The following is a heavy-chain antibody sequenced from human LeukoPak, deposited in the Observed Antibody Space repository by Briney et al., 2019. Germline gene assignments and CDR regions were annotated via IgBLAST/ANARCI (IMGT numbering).Heavy chain of an antibody. Sequence: GGSLRLSCAASGFTFSSFCMNWVRQPPGKGLEWVSYICTGSSTIHYSDSVKGRFTISRDNAKNSLYLQMNSLRAEDTAVYYCARERIDSWSGYSSGYFDYWGQGTLVTVSS. V-gene: IGHV3-48*01. D-gene: IGHD3-3*01. CDR1: GFTFSSFC. J-gene: IGHJ4*02. CDR2: ICTGSSTI. CDR3: ARERIDSWSGYSSGYFDY.